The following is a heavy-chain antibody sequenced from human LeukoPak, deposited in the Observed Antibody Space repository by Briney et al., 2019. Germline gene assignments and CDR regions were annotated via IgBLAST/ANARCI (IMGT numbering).Heavy chain of an antibody. V-gene: IGHV5-51*01. CDR1: GYSFTSYW. CDR3: ARLVAMVNNWFDP. CDR2: IYPGDSDT. Sequence: GESLKISCKGSGYSFTSYWIGWVRQMPGKGLEWMGIIYPGDSDTRYSPSFQGQVTISTDKSISTAYLRWSSLKASDTAMYYCARLVAMVNNWFDPWGQGTLVTISS. J-gene: IGHJ5*02. D-gene: IGHD5-18*01.